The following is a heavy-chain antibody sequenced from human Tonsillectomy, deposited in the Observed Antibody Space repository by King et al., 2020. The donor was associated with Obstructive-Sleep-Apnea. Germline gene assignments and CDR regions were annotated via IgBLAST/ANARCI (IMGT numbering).Heavy chain of an antibody. Sequence: QLVQSGAEVKKPGASVKVSCKASGYTFTSNDISWVRQAPGQGLEWMGWISPYNGNTNFAQKFQGRVTMTTDTSTSTAYMELRSLRSDDTAVYYCARFNPPRIAGRPGVHFDYWGQGTLVTVSS. CDR3: ARFNPPRIAGRPGVHFDY. CDR1: GYTFTSND. CDR2: ISPYNGNT. J-gene: IGHJ4*02. D-gene: IGHD6-6*01. V-gene: IGHV1-18*04.